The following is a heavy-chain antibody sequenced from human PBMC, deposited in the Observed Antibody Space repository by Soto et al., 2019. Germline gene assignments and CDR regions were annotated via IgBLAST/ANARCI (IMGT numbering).Heavy chain of an antibody. V-gene: IGHV4-34*01. CDR1: GGSFSTYY. CDR2: INHSGNN. D-gene: IGHD3-9*01. CDR3: ARGGSNDWQVAFDI. J-gene: IGHJ3*02. Sequence: SETLSPTCVVSGGSFSTYYYNWIRQSPGKGLEWIGEINHSGNNNYSPSLKSRVTMSLDTSKNQFSLKLTSVTAADTAVYYCARGGSNDWQVAFDIWGQGTMVTVS.